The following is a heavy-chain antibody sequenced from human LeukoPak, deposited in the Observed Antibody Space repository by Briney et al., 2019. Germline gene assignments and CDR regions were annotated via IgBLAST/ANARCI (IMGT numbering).Heavy chain of an antibody. CDR1: GFTFSSYA. D-gene: IGHD3-22*01. J-gene: IGHJ3*02. V-gene: IGHV3-30*04. CDR3: ATKVVTDAFDI. Sequence: GGSLRLSCAASGFTFSSYATHWVRQAPGKGLEWVAVISYDGSNKYYADSVKGRFTISRDNSKNTLFLQMNSLRAEDTAVYYCATKVVTDAFDIWGQGTMVTVSS. CDR2: ISYDGSNK.